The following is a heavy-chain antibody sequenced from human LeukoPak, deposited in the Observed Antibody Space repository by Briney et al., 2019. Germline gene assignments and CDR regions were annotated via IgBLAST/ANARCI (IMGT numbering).Heavy chain of an antibody. V-gene: IGHV1-69*05. J-gene: IGHJ4*02. CDR2: IILIFGTA. D-gene: IGHD3-22*01. CDR1: GGTFTIYA. CDR3: GRVRPYYYGSSGKYFDY. Sequence: EASVKVSCKASGGTFTIYAVCWGRQTPRQGLEWMGGIILIFGTANYAQKFQSRVTITTDESTSTAYMELSSLRSEDTAVYYCGRVRPYYYGSSGKYFDYWGQGTLVTVS.